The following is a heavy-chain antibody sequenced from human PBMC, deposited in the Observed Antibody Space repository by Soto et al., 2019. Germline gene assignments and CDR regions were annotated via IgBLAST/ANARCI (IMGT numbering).Heavy chain of an antibody. D-gene: IGHD1-26*01. CDR3: ARGRGPYSRSYLDF. CDR1: GGSFSGYY. J-gene: IGHJ4*02. CDR2: INHSGST. V-gene: IGHV4-34*01. Sequence: SETLSLTCAVYGGSFSGYYWSWIRQPPGKGLEWIGEINHSGSTNYNPSLKSRVTISVDTSKNQFSLKLSSVTAADTAVYYCARGRGPYSRSYLDFWGQGTLVTVS.